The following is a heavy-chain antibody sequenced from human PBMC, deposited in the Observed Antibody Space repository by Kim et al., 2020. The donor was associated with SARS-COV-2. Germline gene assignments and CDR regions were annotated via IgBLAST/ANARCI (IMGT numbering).Heavy chain of an antibody. J-gene: IGHJ3*02. Sequence: GESLKISCKGSGYSFTSYWIGWVRQMPGKGLEWMGIIYPGDSDTRYSPSFQGQVTISANKSISTAYLQWSSLKASDTAMYYCARHYDTVLDAFDIWGQGTMVTVSS. D-gene: IGHD3-9*01. CDR2: IYPGDSDT. V-gene: IGHV5-51*01. CDR1: GYSFTSYW. CDR3: ARHYDTVLDAFDI.